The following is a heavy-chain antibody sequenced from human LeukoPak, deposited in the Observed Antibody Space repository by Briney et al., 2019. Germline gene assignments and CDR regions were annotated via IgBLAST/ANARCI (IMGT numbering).Heavy chain of an antibody. CDR1: GFTFSSYE. J-gene: IGHJ4*02. D-gene: IGHD2-2*01. CDR3: ARGGIVVLPAAFGY. CDR2: ISSSGSAI. V-gene: IGHV3-48*03. Sequence: GGSLRLSCAASGFTFSSYEMNWVRQAPGKGLEWVSYISSSGSAIYYADSVKGRFTISRDSAKNSLYLQMNSLRAEDTAVYYCARGGIVVLPAAFGYWGQGTLVTVSS.